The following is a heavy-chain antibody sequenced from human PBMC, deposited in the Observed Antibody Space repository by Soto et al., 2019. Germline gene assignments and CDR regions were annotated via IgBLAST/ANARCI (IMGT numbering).Heavy chain of an antibody. J-gene: IGHJ4*02. V-gene: IGHV4-4*02. D-gene: IGHD6-19*01. CDR3: ARVAVAGTRVDY. CDR1: GGSISSSNW. Sequence: QVQLQESGPGLVKPSGTLSLTCAVSGGSISSSNWWSWVRQPPGKGLEWIGEIYHSGSTNHNPSLKRRVTTSEDKSKNQFSLKLSSVTAADTAVYYCARVAVAGTRVDYWGQGTLVTVSS. CDR2: IYHSGST.